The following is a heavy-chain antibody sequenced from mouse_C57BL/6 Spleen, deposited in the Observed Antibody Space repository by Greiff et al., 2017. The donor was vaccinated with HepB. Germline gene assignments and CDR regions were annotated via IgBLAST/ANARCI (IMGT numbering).Heavy chain of an antibody. CDR2: IDPSDSET. CDR3: ARRAYSNYVGDYAMDY. J-gene: IGHJ4*01. V-gene: IGHV1-52*01. D-gene: IGHD2-5*01. Sequence: QVQLQQPGAELVRPGSSVKLSCKASGYTFTSYWMHWVKQRPIQGLEWIGNIDPSDSETHYNQKFKDKATLTVDKSSSTAYMQLSSLTSEDSAVYYGARRAYSNYVGDYAMDYWGQGTSVTVSS. CDR1: GYTFTSYW.